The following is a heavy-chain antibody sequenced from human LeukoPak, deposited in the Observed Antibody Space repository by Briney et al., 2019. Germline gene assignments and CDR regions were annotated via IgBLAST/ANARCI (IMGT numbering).Heavy chain of an antibody. CDR1: GGSISNYY. J-gene: IGHJ5*02. CDR3: AGVYCSSTSCSPGWFDP. V-gene: IGHV4-59*01. D-gene: IGHD2-2*01. CDR2: IYYSGST. Sequence: SETLSLTCSVSGGSISNYYWSWIRQPPGKGLEWIGYIYYSGSTNYNPSLKSRVTISIDTSKNQFSLKLSSVTAADTAVYYCAGVYCSSTSCSPGWFDPWGQGTLVTVSS.